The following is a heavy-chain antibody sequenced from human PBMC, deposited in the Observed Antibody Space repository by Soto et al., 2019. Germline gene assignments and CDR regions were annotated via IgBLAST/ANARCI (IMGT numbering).Heavy chain of an antibody. CDR1: GFTFSSYA. D-gene: IGHD4-17*01. J-gene: IGHJ5*02. Sequence: EVQLLESGGGLVQPGGSLRLSCAASGFTFSSYAMSWVRQAPGKGLEWVSAISGSGGSTYYADSVKGRFTISRDNSKNTLYMQMNSLRAEDSAVYYCAKDHADGDYVCWFDPWGQGTLVTVSS. CDR2: ISGSGGST. CDR3: AKDHADGDYVCWFDP. V-gene: IGHV3-23*01.